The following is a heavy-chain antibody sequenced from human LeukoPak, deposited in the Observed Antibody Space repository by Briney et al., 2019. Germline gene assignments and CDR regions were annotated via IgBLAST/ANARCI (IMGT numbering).Heavy chain of an antibody. CDR2: IYYSGST. D-gene: IGHD6-13*01. V-gene: IGHV4-59*01. Sequence: SETQSLTCTVSGGSISSYYWSWIRQPPGKGLEWIGYIYYSGSTNYNPSLKSRVTISVDTSKNQFSLKLSSVTAADTAVYYCARSTLAIYSSSWYFDYWGQGTLVTVSS. J-gene: IGHJ4*02. CDR3: ARSTLAIYSSSWYFDY. CDR1: GGSISSYY.